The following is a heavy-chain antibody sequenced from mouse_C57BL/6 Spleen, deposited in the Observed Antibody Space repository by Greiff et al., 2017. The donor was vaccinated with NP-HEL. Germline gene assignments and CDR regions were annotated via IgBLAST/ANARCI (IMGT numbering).Heavy chain of an antibody. CDR3: AREPYSNYEGYAMDY. CDR2: ISYDGSN. V-gene: IGHV3-6*01. J-gene: IGHJ4*01. Sequence: EVQLQESGPGLVKPSQSLSLTCSVTGYSITSGYYWNWIRQSPGNKLEWMGYISYDGSNNYNPPLKNRISITRDTSKNQFFLKLNSVTTEDPATYYCAREPYSNYEGYAMDYWGQGTSVTVSS. CDR1: GYSITSGYY. D-gene: IGHD2-5*01.